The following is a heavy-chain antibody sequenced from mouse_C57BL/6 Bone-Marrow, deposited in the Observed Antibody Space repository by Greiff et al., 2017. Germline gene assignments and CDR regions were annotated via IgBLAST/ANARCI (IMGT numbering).Heavy chain of an antibody. CDR3: ARGGRYYYAMDY. J-gene: IGHJ4*01. CDR2: IDPSDSYT. CDR1: GYTFTSYW. V-gene: IGHV1-50*01. Sequence: VQLHQPGAELVKPGASVKLSCKASGYTFTSYWMQWVKQRPGQGLEWIGEIDPSDSYTNYNQKFKGKATLTVDTSSSTAYMQLSSLTSEDSAVCYCARGGRYYYAMDYWGQGTSVTVSS.